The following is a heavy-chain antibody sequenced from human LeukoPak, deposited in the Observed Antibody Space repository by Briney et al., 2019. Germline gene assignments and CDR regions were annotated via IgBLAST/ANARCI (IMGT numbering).Heavy chain of an antibody. J-gene: IGHJ3*02. V-gene: IGHV4-34*01. Sequence: SETLSLTCAVYGGSFSGYYWSWIRQPPGKGLEWIGEINHSGSTNYNPSLKSRVTISVDTSKNQFSLKLSSVTAADTAVYYCARSPGAFDIWGQGTMVTVSS. CDR2: INHSGST. CDR1: GGSFSGYY. D-gene: IGHD1-1*01. CDR3: ARSPGAFDI.